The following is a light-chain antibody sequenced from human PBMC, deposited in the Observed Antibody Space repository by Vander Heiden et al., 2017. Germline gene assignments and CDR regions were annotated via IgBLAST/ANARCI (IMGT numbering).Light chain of an antibody. CDR2: AAS. CDR3: QQSYSTPFT. V-gene: IGKV1-39*01. Sequence: DIQMTQSPSSLSASVGDRVTITCRASQSISIYLNWYQQKPGTAPNLLIYAASSLQSGVPSRFSGSGSGTDFTLTISSLQPEDFATYYCQQSYSTPFTFGPGTKVDIK. CDR1: QSISIY. J-gene: IGKJ3*01.